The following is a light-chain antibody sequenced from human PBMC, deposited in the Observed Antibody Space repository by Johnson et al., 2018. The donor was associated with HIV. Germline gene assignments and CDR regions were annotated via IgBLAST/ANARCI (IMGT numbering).Light chain of an antibody. CDR2: DNN. V-gene: IGLV1-51*01. CDR3: GTWDSSLNV. J-gene: IGLJ1*01. Sequence: QAVLTQPPSVSAAPGQKVTISCSGSSSNIGNNYVSWYQQLPGTAPKLLIYDNNRRPSGIPDRFSGSKSGTSATLGIPALQTGDEADYYCGTWDSSLNVFGTGTKVTVL. CDR1: SSNIGNNY.